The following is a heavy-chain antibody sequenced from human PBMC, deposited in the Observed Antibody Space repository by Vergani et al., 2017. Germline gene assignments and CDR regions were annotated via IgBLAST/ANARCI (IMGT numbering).Heavy chain of an antibody. CDR2: IYYSGST. CDR3: ASARSYNWNDKDYYYYYMDV. V-gene: IGHV4-31*03. Sequence: QVQLQESGPGLVKPSQTLSLTCTVSGGSISSGGYYWSWIRQHPGKGLEWIRYIYYSGSTYYNPSHKSRVTISVDTSKNQLPLKLSSVTAADTAVYYCASARSYNWNDKDYYYYYMDVWGKGTTVTVSS. J-gene: IGHJ6*03. CDR1: GGSISSGGYY. D-gene: IGHD1-20*01.